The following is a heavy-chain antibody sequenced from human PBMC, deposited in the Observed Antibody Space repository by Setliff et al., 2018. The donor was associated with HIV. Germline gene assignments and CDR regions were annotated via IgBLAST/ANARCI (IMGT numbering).Heavy chain of an antibody. J-gene: IGHJ5*02. Sequence: LSEPLSLTCTVSGDPIFIGGYYWSWSRQHPGGGLEWIGYIYHTGKTYYNPSLQSRIIMSLDMSQNQFSLKLSSVTAAAAAVYYCAKEGNSVDNWLDPWGPGTLVTVSS. CDR1: GDPIFIGGYY. CDR2: IYHTGKT. V-gene: IGHV4-31*03. CDR3: AKEGNSVDNWLDP. D-gene: IGHD1-26*01.